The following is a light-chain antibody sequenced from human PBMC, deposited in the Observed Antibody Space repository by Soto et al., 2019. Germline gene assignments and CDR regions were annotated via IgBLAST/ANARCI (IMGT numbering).Light chain of an antibody. V-gene: IGKV2-28*01. CDR1: QSLLYNNTYNY. J-gene: IGKJ5*01. Sequence: DVVMTQSPLSLPFTLGQPASISCRSSQSLLYNNTYNYLDWYVQKPGQSPQLLIYFGSNRAPGVPDRFSGSGSGTDFTLKINRVEAEDVGTYYCMQALQSLTFGQGTRLEIK. CDR3: MQALQSLT. CDR2: FGS.